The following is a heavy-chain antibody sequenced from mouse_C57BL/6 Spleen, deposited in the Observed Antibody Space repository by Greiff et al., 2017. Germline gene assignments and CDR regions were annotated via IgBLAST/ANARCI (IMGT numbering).Heavy chain of an antibody. CDR2: IWSGGST. V-gene: IGHV2-2*01. J-gene: IGHJ4*01. Sequence: VQGVESGPGLVQPSQSLSITCTVSGFSLTSYGVHWVRQSPGKGLEWLGVIWSGGSTDYNAAFISRLSISKDNSKSQVFFKMNSLQADDTAIYYCARYSGYDVEDYAMDYWGQGTSVTVSS. CDR1: GFSLTSYG. D-gene: IGHD2-2*01. CDR3: ARYSGYDVEDYAMDY.